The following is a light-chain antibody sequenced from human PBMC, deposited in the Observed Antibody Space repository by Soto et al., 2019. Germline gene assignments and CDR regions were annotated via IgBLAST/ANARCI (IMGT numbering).Light chain of an antibody. CDR3: QVWDSSSDPLAV. J-gene: IGLJ7*01. V-gene: IGLV3-21*02. CDR1: NIGSKS. CDR2: DDS. Sequence: SYELTQPPSVSVAPGQTARITCGGNNIGSKSVHWYQQKPGQAPVLVVYDDSDRPSGIAERFSGSNSGNTATLTIRRVEAGDEADYYYQVWDSSSDPLAVFGGGTQLTVL.